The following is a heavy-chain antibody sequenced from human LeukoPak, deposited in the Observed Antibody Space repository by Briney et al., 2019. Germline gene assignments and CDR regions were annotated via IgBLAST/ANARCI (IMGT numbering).Heavy chain of an antibody. CDR1: GGSISSSSYY. Sequence: SETLSLTCTVSGGSISSSSYYWGWIRQPPGKGLEWIGSIYYSGSTYYNPSRKSRVTISVDTSKNQFSLKLSSVTAADTAVYYCARDRGYYDSSGYYSRHSDAFDIWGQGTMVTVSS. CDR3: ARDRGYYDSSGYYSRHSDAFDI. CDR2: IYYSGST. V-gene: IGHV4-39*07. D-gene: IGHD3-22*01. J-gene: IGHJ3*02.